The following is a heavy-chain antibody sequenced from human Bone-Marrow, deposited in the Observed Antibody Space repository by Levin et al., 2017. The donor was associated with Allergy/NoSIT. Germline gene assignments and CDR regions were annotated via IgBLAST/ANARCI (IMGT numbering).Heavy chain of an antibody. CDR1: GFSVSTTGEG. J-gene: IGHJ4*02. D-gene: IGHD3-10*01. Sequence: KPSGPTLVKPTQTLTLTCTLSGFSVSTTGEGVGWIRQPPGKALEWLAHIFWDDDKFYSPSLKTRLTITKDTSKNQVVLTVTNVDPADTATYYCAHRRFGSGTLFFDSWGPGTLVIVSA. CDR2: IFWDDDK. CDR3: AHRRFGSGTLFFDS. V-gene: IGHV2-5*02.